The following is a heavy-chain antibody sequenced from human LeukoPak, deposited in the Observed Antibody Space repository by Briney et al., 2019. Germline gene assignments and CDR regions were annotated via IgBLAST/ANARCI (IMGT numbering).Heavy chain of an antibody. V-gene: IGHV3-21*01. J-gene: IGHJ4*02. D-gene: IGHD3-9*01. CDR2: ISSSSSYI. CDR1: GFSFNSDW. CDR3: ARVRIDRLVDY. Sequence: TGGSLRLSCAASGFSFNSDWMDWVRQAPGKGLEWVSSISSSSSYIYYADSVKGRFTTSRDNAKNSLYLQMNSLRAEDTAVYYCARVRIDRLVDYWGQGTLVTVSS.